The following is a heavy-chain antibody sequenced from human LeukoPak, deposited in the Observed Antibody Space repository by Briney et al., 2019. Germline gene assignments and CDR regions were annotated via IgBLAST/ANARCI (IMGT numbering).Heavy chain of an antibody. CDR1: GGSFSGYY. D-gene: IGHD2-15*01. CDR3: ARDKFCSDTGSCNIGLFDF. CDR2: INHRGSS. Sequence: SETLSLTCGVFGGSFSGYYWTWLRQPPGKGLEWIGQINHRGSSHYSPSRRSRVTISVDTSKTQFSLKLTCVTTADTAVYYCARDKFCSDTGSCNIGLFDFWGQGALVTVSS. V-gene: IGHV4-34*01. J-gene: IGHJ4*02.